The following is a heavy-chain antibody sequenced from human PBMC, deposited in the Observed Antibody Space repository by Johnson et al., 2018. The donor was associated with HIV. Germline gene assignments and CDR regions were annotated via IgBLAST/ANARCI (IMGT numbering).Heavy chain of an antibody. D-gene: IGHD2-15*01. CDR1: GFNFSDHH. J-gene: IGHJ3*02. CDR2: IYSGDNT. V-gene: IGHV3-66*01. CDR3: VTLVVARPFEI. Sequence: VQLVESGGGLVQPGGSLSLSCAASGFNFSDHHMTWIRQAPGTGLEWVSVIYSGDNTFHADSVKGRFIISRDSSKNTLYLQMNSLRAEDTAVYYCVTLVVARPFEIWCQGTMVSVSS.